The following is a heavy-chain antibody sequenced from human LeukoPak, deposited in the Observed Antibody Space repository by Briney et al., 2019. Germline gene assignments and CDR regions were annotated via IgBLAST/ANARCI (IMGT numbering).Heavy chain of an antibody. J-gene: IGHJ4*02. CDR3: ARGAQLTDY. CDR1: GFALSSHG. Sequence: GGSLRLSCATSGFALSSHGMHWVRQAPGKGLEYVSGIGPDGGTTYYAKSVKGRFTISRDNSKSMVYLQMDSLTADDMAVYYCARGAQLTDYWGQGTLVTVSS. CDR2: IGPDGGTT. V-gene: IGHV3-64*01. D-gene: IGHD6-13*01.